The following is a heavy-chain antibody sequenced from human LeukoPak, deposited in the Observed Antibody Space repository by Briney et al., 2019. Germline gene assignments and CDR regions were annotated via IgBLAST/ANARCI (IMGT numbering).Heavy chain of an antibody. Sequence: ASVKVSCKASGGTFSSYAISWVRQAPGQGLEWMGGIIPIFGTANYAQKFQGRVTITADESTSTAYMELSSLRSEDTAVYYCARPLYCSSTSCYGDYYGMDVWGQGTTSPSP. D-gene: IGHD2-2*01. J-gene: IGHJ6*02. CDR2: IIPIFGTA. CDR1: GGTFSSYA. CDR3: ARPLYCSSTSCYGDYYGMDV. V-gene: IGHV1-69*13.